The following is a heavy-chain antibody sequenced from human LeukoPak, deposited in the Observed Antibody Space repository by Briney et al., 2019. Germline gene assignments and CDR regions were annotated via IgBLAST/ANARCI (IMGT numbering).Heavy chain of an antibody. CDR1: GGSISSYY. Sequence: PSETLSLTCTVSGGSISSYYWSWIRQPPGKGLEWIGYIYYSGSTNYNPSLKSRVTISVDTSKNQFSLKLSSVTAADTAVYYCARHLSTMVRGDLMDAFDIWGQGTMVTVSS. CDR3: ARHLSTMVRGDLMDAFDI. V-gene: IGHV4-59*08. D-gene: IGHD3-10*01. J-gene: IGHJ3*02. CDR2: IYYSGST.